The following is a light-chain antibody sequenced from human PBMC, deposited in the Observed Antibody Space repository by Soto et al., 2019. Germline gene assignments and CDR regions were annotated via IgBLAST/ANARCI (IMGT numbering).Light chain of an antibody. V-gene: IGKV1-9*01. CDR2: AAS. CDR3: QQYYSYPLT. J-gene: IGKJ4*01. CDR1: QGIGSY. Sequence: IQLTQSPSSLSASVGYGVPLTCRASQGIGSYLAWYQQKPGEAPKLLIFAASTLQSGVPSRFSGSGSGTDFTLTISSLQAEDFATYYCQQYYSYPLTFGGGTKVDI.